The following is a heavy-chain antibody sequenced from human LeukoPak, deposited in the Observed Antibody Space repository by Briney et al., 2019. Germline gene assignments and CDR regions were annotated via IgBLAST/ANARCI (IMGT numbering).Heavy chain of an antibody. D-gene: IGHD3-22*01. J-gene: IGHJ4*02. CDR3: ARDFGPAYYYDSSGYYPGPFDY. Sequence: GGSLRLSCAASGFTFNTFDMTWVRQAPGKGLECVSYISSGSSTRYYADSVKGRFTISRDNAKSSLFLQMNSLRAEDTAVYYCARDFGPAYYYDSSGYYPGPFDYWGQGTLVTVSS. V-gene: IGHV3-48*01. CDR1: GFTFNTFD. CDR2: ISSGSSTR.